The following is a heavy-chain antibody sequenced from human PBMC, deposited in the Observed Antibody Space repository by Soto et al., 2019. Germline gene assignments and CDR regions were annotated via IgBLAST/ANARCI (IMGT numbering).Heavy chain of an antibody. CDR1: GGTFSSYA. J-gene: IGHJ5*02. CDR3: ARFVAAAGTSHHWFDP. Sequence: PSVKVSCKASGGTFSSYAISWVRQAPGQGLEWMGGIIPIFGTANYAQKFQGRVTITADESTSTAYMELSSLRSEDTAVYYCARFVAAAGTSHHWFDPWGQGTLVTVSS. CDR2: IIPIFGTA. V-gene: IGHV1-69*13. D-gene: IGHD6-13*01.